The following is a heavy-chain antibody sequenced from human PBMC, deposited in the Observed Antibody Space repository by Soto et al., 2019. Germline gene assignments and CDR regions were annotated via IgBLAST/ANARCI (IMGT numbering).Heavy chain of an antibody. D-gene: IGHD3-3*01. J-gene: IGHJ5*01. CDR1: GFTFRSYA. Sequence: PGGSLRLSCAASGFTFRSYAIHWVRQAPGKGLEWVADVSFDGSHKTYAVPVRGRFTLSRDNSKKTVYLQMNSLRAEDTAVYHCAKLGDAVSGFFDFWGQGTQVTVSS. V-gene: IGHV3-30*18. CDR2: VSFDGSHK. CDR3: AKLGDAVSGFFDF.